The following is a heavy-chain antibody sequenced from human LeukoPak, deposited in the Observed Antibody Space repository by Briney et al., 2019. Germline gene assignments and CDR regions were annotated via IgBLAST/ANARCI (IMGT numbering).Heavy chain of an antibody. D-gene: IGHD6-13*01. J-gene: IGHJ4*02. CDR3: ARGYSSSWYSY. Sequence: SETLSLTCAVYGGSFSGYYWSWIRQPPGKGLEWIGEINHSGSTNYNPSLKSRVTIPVDTSKNQFSLKLSSATAADTAVYYCARGYSSSWYSYWGQGTLVIVSS. V-gene: IGHV4-34*01. CDR2: INHSGST. CDR1: GGSFSGYY.